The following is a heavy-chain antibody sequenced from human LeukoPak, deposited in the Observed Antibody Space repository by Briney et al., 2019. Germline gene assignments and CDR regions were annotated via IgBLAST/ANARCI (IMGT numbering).Heavy chain of an antibody. D-gene: IGHD3-10*01. CDR3: AREASVSPTGAGLWFGELYYYYYMDV. Sequence: GGSLRLSCAASGFTFSGYEMNWVRQAPGKGLEWVSYISSSGSTIYYADSVKGRFTISRDNAKNSLYLQMNSLRAEDTAVYYCAREASVSPTGAGLWFGELYYYYYMDVWGKGTTVTISS. V-gene: IGHV3-48*03. CDR1: GFTFSGYE. CDR2: ISSSGSTI. J-gene: IGHJ6*03.